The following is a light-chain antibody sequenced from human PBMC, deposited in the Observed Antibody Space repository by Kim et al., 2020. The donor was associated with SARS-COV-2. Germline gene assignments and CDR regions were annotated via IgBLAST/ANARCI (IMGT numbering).Light chain of an antibody. Sequence: ASVKLTCTLSSGHSSNAIAWHQQQPDKGPRYLMKVNSDGSHSKGDGIPDRFSGSSSGAERYLTISSLQSEDEADYYCQTWGTGFWVFGGGTKLTVL. J-gene: IGLJ3*02. CDR3: QTWGTGFWV. V-gene: IGLV4-69*01. CDR1: SGHSSNA. CDR2: VNSDGSH.